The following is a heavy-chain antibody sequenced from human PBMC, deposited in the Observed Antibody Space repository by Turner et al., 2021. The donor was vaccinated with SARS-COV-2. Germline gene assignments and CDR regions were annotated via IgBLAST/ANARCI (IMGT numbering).Heavy chain of an antibody. D-gene: IGHD2-2*01. J-gene: IGHJ6*02. CDR1: GFVVSSNS. CDR3: ARPFGTAVVPPS. Sequence: EVQLVETGGGLIQPGGSLRLSCAASGFVVSSNSMNWVRQAPGKGLEWISVIYSGGSTYYADSVKGRFTISRDSSKNTLYLQTNSLRAEDTAVYYCARPFGTAVVPPSWGQGTTVTVSS. V-gene: IGHV3-53*02. CDR2: IYSGGST.